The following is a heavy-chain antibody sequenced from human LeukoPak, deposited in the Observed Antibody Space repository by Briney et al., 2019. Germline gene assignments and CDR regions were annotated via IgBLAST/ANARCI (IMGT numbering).Heavy chain of an antibody. CDR2: TSYSEGT. D-gene: IGHD1-26*01. V-gene: IGHV4-31*03. CDR3: ATADWESFYFDS. CDR1: GGSVSRGGYY. Sequence: SETLSLPCTVSGGSVSRGGYYWNWIRQHPGKGLEWIGFTSYSEGTYYNPSLMSRITISVDRSQNQFSLKMRDVTAADTAVYFCATADWESFYFDSWGQGALVAVSS. J-gene: IGHJ4*02.